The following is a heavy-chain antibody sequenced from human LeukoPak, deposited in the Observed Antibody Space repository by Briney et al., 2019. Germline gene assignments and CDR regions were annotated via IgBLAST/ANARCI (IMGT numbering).Heavy chain of an antibody. CDR2: INTNTGNP. CDR1: GYTFTSYA. Sequence: ASVKVSCKASGYTFTSYAMNWVREAPGQGLEWMGWINTNTGNPTYAQGLTGRFVFSLDTSVSTACLQISSLKAEDTAVYYCAIRYCSGGRCYSNARTFDYWGQGTRVSVSS. V-gene: IGHV7-4-1*02. J-gene: IGHJ4*02. D-gene: IGHD2-15*01. CDR3: AIRYCSGGRCYSNARTFDY.